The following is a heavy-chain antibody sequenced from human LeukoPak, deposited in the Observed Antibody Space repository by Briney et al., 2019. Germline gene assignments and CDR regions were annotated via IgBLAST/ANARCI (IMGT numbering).Heavy chain of an antibody. CDR3: AKAGAKAMSATIFDH. D-gene: IGHD7-27*01. Sequence: GGSLRLSCAVSGFTFSDYSMSWVRQAPGKGLEWVSGISFSGRSTNYADSVKGRFIISRDNSKNTLYLQMNSLRAEDTAVYYFAKAGAKAMSATIFDHWGQGTLVTVSP. CDR1: GFTFSDYS. V-gene: IGHV3-23*01. CDR2: ISFSGRST. J-gene: IGHJ4*02.